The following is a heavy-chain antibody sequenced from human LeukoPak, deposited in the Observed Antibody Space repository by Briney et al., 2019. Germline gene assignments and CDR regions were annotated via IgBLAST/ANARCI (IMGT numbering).Heavy chain of an antibody. Sequence: KTSGTLSLTCTVSGGSISSSSYFWGWIRQPPGKGLEWIGSIFYSGSTYYNPSLNSRVTISIDTSKNQFSQRLSSVTAADTAVYYCAKDRQARSPACRPPDYWGQGTLVTVSS. CDR2: IFYSGST. CDR3: AKDRQARSPACRPPDY. D-gene: IGHD6-25*01. CDR1: GGSISSSSYF. V-gene: IGHV4-39*02. J-gene: IGHJ4*02.